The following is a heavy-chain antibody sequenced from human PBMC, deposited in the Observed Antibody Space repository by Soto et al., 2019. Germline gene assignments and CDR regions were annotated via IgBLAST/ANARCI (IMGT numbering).Heavy chain of an antibody. CDR3: ARHARYYDILTGYSTLSWFDP. V-gene: IGHV4-59*08. CDR2: IYYSWST. D-gene: IGHD3-9*01. Sequence: QVQLQESGPGLVKPSETLSLTCTVSGGSISSYYWSWIRQPPGKGLEWIGYIYYSWSTNYNPSLKSRVTISVATSKNQFSLKLSSVTAADTAVYYCARHARYYDILTGYSTLSWFDPWGQGTLVTVSS. J-gene: IGHJ5*02. CDR1: GGSISSYY.